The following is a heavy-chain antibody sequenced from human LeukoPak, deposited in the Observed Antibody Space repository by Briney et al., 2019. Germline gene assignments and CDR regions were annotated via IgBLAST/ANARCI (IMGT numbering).Heavy chain of an antibody. D-gene: IGHD5-18*01. CDR1: GFTFSSYA. CDR3: ATSTGYSYGHWYFDL. CDR2: ISGSGGST. V-gene: IGHV3-23*01. J-gene: IGHJ2*01. Sequence: GGSLRLSCAASGFTFSSYAMSWVRQAAGKGLEWVSAISGSGGSTYYADSVKGRFTISRENSKNTLYLQMNSLRAEDTAVYYCATSTGYSYGHWYFDLWGRGTLVTVSS.